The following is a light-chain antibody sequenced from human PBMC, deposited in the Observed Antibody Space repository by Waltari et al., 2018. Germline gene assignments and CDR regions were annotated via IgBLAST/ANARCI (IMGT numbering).Light chain of an antibody. J-gene: IGLJ2*01. CDR2: MGN. CDR3: AAWDDSLNVIL. Sequence: QSVLTQPPSASGTPGQRVTIPCSGRNSNIGINYVYLYQQLPGTTPKLVISMGNQRPSGVPDRFSGSKSGTSASLAISGLRSDDEADYYCAAWDDSLNVILFGGGTKLTVL. V-gene: IGLV1-47*01. CDR1: NSNIGINY.